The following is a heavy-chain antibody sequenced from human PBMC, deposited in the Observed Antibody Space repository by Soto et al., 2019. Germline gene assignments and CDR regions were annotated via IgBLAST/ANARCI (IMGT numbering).Heavy chain of an antibody. Sequence: QVQLVESGGGVVQPGRSLRLSCAASGFTFSSYGMHWVRQAPGKGLEWVAVISYDGSNKYYADSVKGRFTISRDNSKNTLYLQMNSLRAEDTAVYYCAKEYSSSSGPPTANYYYYYGMDVWGQGTTVTVSS. CDR3: AKEYSSSSGPPTANYYYYYGMDV. CDR2: ISYDGSNK. J-gene: IGHJ6*02. CDR1: GFTFSSYG. D-gene: IGHD6-6*01. V-gene: IGHV3-30*18.